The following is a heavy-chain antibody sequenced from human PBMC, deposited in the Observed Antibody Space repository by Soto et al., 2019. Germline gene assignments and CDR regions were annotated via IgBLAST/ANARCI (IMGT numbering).Heavy chain of an antibody. D-gene: IGHD4-17*01. CDR2: IYHTGTT. Sequence: QLQLQESGSGLVKPSQTLSLACAVSGGSISSGGYSWSWIRHPPGKGLEWIGYIYHTGTTYYNPSLKSRVTISVDRSRNQFSLKLSSVTAADTAVYYCARAHYGDYGYGMDVWGQGTTVTVSS. J-gene: IGHJ6*02. V-gene: IGHV4-30-2*01. CDR3: ARAHYGDYGYGMDV. CDR1: GGSISSGGYS.